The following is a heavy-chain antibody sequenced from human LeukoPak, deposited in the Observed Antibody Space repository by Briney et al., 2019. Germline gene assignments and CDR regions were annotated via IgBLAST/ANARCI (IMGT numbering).Heavy chain of an antibody. CDR2: ISSSSTYI. CDR1: GFTFSSYS. CDR3: ARDGLDSSGWSVY. D-gene: IGHD6-19*01. Sequence: GSLRLSCAASGFTFSSYSMNWVRQAPGKGLEWVSSISSSSTYIYYADSVKGRFTISRDNAKNSLYLQMNSLRAEDTAVYYCARDGLDSSGWSVYWGQGTLVTVSS. J-gene: IGHJ4*02. V-gene: IGHV3-21*01.